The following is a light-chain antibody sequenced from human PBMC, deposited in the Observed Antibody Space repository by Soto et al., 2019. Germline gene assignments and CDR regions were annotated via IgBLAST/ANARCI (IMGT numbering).Light chain of an antibody. CDR1: QSINTF. Sequence: DIQMTQSPSSLSASVGDRVTITCRASQSINTFLNWYQHKPGKAPKLLVYAASSLQSGVPSRFSGGASGTEFTLTISGLQPEDFGTYYCQQSSSTPITFGQGTRLEIK. CDR3: QQSSSTPIT. CDR2: AAS. J-gene: IGKJ5*01. V-gene: IGKV1-39*01.